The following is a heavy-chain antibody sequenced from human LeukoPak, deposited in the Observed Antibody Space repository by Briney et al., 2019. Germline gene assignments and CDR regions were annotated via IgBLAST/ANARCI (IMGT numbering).Heavy chain of an antibody. CDR1: GFTFSSYA. J-gene: IGHJ4*02. CDR2: ISGSGGST. Sequence: GGSLRLSCAASGFTFSSYAMSWVSQAPGKGLEWVSAISGSGGSTYYADSVKGRFTISRDNSKNTLYLQMNSLRAEDTAVYYCAKAVSDYYDSSGYYDYWGQGTLVTVSS. V-gene: IGHV3-23*01. D-gene: IGHD3-22*01. CDR3: AKAVSDYYDSSGYYDY.